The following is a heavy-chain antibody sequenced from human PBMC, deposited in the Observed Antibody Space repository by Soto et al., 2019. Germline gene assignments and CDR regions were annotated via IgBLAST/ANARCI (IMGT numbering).Heavy chain of an antibody. D-gene: IGHD6-19*01. CDR2: INHSRST. J-gene: IGHJ4*02. CDR3: ARASSSGWYSAD. Sequence: TSETLSLTCAVYGGSFSGYYWSWIRQPPGKGLEWIGEINHSRSTNYNPSLKSRVTISVDTSKNQFSLKLSSVTAADTAVYYCARASSSGWYSADWGQGTLVTVSS. CDR1: GGSFSGYY. V-gene: IGHV4-34*01.